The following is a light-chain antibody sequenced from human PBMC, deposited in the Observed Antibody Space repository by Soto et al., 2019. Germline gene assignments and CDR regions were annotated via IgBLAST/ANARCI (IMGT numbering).Light chain of an antibody. CDR1: QSISSY. Sequence: DLQMPQSPSSLSASVGDRVTITCRASQSISSYLNWYQQKPGKAPKLLIYAASSLQSGVPSRFSGSGSGTDFTLTISSLQPEDFATYYCQQSYSTLRTFGQGTKV. CDR2: AAS. J-gene: IGKJ1*01. CDR3: QQSYSTLRT. V-gene: IGKV1-39*01.